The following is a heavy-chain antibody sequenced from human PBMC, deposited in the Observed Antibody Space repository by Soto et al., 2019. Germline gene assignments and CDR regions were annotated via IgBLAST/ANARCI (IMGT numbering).Heavy chain of an antibody. CDR2: IDYDGGGI. V-gene: IGHV3-74*01. Sequence: EVQLVESGGGLVQPGGSLRLSCAGSGFTFGNYWMHWVRQGPGQGLVWVSRIDYDGGGINYADFVRGRFTISRDNANNTLYLQMNSLRAEDTATYYCVRDSHGDYWGQGTLVTVSS. J-gene: IGHJ4*02. CDR1: GFTFGNYW. CDR3: VRDSHGDY.